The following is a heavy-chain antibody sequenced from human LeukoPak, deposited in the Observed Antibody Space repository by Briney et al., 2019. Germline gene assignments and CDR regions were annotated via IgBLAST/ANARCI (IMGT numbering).Heavy chain of an antibody. CDR1: KFTFIDSP. D-gene: IGHD2-2*01. J-gene: IGHJ6*03. V-gene: IGHV3-30-3*01. CDR3: ASGQRPRVVPAAHHMDV. CDR2: ISYDGSNK. Sequence: GGSLRLSCVASKFTFIDSPMHWVRQPPGKGLQWVAVISYDGSNKYYADSVKGRFTISRDNSKNTLYLQMNSLRAEDTAVYYCASGQRPRVVPAAHHMDVWGKGTTVTVSS.